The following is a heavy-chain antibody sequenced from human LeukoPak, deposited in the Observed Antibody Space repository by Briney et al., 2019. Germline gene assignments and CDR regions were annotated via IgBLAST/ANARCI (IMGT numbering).Heavy chain of an antibody. CDR3: AAVGYRSSTSCYGFDY. V-gene: IGHV1-58*01. CDR2: IVVGSGNT. J-gene: IGHJ4*02. D-gene: IGHD2-2*01. CDR1: GFTFTSSA. Sequence: ASVKVSCKASGFTFTSSAVQWVRQARGQRLEWIGWIVVGSGNTNYAQKFQERVTITRDMSTSTAYMELSSLRSEDTAVYYCAAVGYRSSTSCYGFDYWGQGTLVTVSS.